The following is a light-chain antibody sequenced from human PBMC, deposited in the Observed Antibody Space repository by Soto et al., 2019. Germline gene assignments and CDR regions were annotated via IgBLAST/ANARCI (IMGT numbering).Light chain of an antibody. J-gene: IGKJ2*01. Sequence: AIQMTQSPSSLPASVGDRVTITCRASQDIRNDLGWYQQKPGKAPKLLISGASTLQSGVTSRFSGSGSGSDFALTISSLQPEDFATYFCLQHSNFPFTFGQGTKLQIK. CDR1: QDIRND. CDR2: GAS. CDR3: LQHSNFPFT. V-gene: IGKV1-6*01.